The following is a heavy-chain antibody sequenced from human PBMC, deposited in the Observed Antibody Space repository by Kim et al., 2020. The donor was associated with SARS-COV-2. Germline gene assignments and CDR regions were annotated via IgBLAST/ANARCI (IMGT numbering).Heavy chain of an antibody. CDR1: GFTFSSYA. CDR2: ISGSGGST. Sequence: GGSLGLSCAASGFTFSSYAMSWVRQAPGKGLEWVSAISGSGGSTYYADSVKGRFTISRDNSKNTLYLQMNSLRAEDTAVYYCAKSPRYYYGSGSSPSMDVWGQGTTVTVSS. V-gene: IGHV3-23*01. J-gene: IGHJ6*02. CDR3: AKSPRYYYGSGSSPSMDV. D-gene: IGHD3-10*01.